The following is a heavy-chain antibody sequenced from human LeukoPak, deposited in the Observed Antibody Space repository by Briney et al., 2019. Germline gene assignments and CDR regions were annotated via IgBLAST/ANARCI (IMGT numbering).Heavy chain of an antibody. D-gene: IGHD3-22*01. V-gene: IGHV3-23*01. J-gene: IGHJ4*02. Sequence: GGSLRLSCAASGFTFSSYAMSWVRQAPGKGLEWVSAVSSSGGSTNYADSVKGRFTISRDNSKNTLYLQVNSLRAEDTAVYYCAKGREPYYDSSAIDYWGQGTLVTVSS. CDR1: GFTFSSYA. CDR2: VSSSGGST. CDR3: AKGREPYYDSSAIDY.